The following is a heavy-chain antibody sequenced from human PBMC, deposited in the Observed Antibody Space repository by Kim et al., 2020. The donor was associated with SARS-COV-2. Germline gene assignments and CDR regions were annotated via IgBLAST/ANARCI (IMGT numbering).Heavy chain of an antibody. J-gene: IGHJ6*04. CDR3: ARRDSAVGYGSGSSNYSYYYGMDV. D-gene: IGHD3-10*01. V-gene: IGHV4-39*01. CDR1: GGSISSSSYY. Sequence: SETLSLTCTVSGGSISSSSYYWGWIRQPPGKGLEWIGRIYYSGSTYYNPSLKSRVTISVDTSKNQFSLKLSTVTAADTAVYYCARRDSAVGYGSGSSNYSYYYGMDVWGEGTTVSVSS. CDR2: IYYSGST.